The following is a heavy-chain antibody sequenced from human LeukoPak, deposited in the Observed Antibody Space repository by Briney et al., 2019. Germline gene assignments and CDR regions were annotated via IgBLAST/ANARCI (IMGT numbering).Heavy chain of an antibody. CDR2: IYTSGST. J-gene: IGHJ6*03. CDR3: ARAGVAGTTGIHYYYYMDV. V-gene: IGHV4-4*09. CDR1: GGSISSYY. D-gene: IGHD1-7*01. Sequence: SETLSLTCTVSGGSISSYYWSWIWQPPGKGLEWIGYIYTSGSTNYNPSLKSRVTISVDTSKNQFSLKLSSVTAADTAVYYCARAGVAGTTGIHYYYYMDVWGKGTTVTVSS.